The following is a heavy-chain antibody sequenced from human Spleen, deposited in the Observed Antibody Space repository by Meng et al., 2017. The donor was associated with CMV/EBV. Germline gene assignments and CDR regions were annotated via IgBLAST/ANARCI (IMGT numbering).Heavy chain of an antibody. D-gene: IGHD6-13*01. J-gene: IGHJ4*02. Sequence: ASGGTFSSYTISWVRQAPGQGLEWMGRIIPILGIANYAQKFQGRVTITADKSTSTAYMELSSLRSEDTAVYYCARGNIAAAGTDDYWGQGTLVTVSS. CDR2: IIPILGIA. V-gene: IGHV1-69*02. CDR1: GGTFSSYT. CDR3: ARGNIAAAGTDDY.